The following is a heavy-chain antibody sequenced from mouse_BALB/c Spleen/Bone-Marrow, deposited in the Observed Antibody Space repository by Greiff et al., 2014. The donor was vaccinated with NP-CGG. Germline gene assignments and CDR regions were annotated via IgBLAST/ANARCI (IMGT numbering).Heavy chain of an antibody. Sequence: VQLQESGPELVKPGASVKISCEASGYSFTSYYIHWVKQRPGQGLEWIGWIFPGSGNIKYNEKFKGEATLTADTPSSTAYMRLSSLTSEDSAVYFCARRGNWGYAMDYWGQGTSVTVSS. J-gene: IGHJ4*01. D-gene: IGHD2-1*01. CDR2: IFPGSGNI. V-gene: IGHV1-66*01. CDR1: GYSFTSYY. CDR3: ARRGNWGYAMDY.